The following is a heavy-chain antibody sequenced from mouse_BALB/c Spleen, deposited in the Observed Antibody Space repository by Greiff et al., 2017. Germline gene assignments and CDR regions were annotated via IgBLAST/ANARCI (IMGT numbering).Heavy chain of an antibody. D-gene: IGHD4-1*01. CDR2: ISDGGSYT. Sequence: EVMLVESGGGLVKPGGSLKLSCAASGFTFSDYYMYWVRQTPEKRLEWVATISDGGSYTYYPDSVKGRFTISRDNAKNNLYLQMSSLKSEDTAMYYCASNQALSYWGQGTLVTVSA. CDR1: GFTFSDYY. V-gene: IGHV5-4*02. CDR3: ASNQALSY. J-gene: IGHJ3*01.